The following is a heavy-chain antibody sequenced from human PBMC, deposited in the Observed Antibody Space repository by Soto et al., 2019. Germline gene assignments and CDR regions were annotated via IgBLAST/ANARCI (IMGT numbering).Heavy chain of an antibody. Sequence: SETLSLTCTLSGGSVRAPDWWNWVRQSPDKGLEWIAEGHISGHSNYNPSLRSRVSVSIDSSKNQFYLNLNSVTPADTANYYGASVRQGCSANNCYFDPWGQGTQVTVSS. CDR1: GGSVRAPDW. V-gene: IGHV4-4*02. D-gene: IGHD1-1*01. CDR3: ASVRQGCSANNCYFDP. J-gene: IGHJ5*01. CDR2: GHISGHS.